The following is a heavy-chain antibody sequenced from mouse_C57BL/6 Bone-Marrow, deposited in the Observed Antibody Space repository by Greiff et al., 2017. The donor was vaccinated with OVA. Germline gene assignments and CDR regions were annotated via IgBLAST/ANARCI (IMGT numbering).Heavy chain of an antibody. V-gene: IGHV5-9-1*02. CDR2: ISSGGDYI. CDR3: TIYDYGEGWYFDV. Sequence: EVMLVESGEGLVKPGGSLKLSCAASGFTFSSSAMPWVRQTPEKRLEWVGYISSGGDYIYYAATVKGRFTISRDNARNTLYLQMSSLKSWDTAVYYATIYDYGEGWYFDVWGTGTTVTVSS. CDR1: GFTFSSSA. J-gene: IGHJ1*03. D-gene: IGHD2-4*01.